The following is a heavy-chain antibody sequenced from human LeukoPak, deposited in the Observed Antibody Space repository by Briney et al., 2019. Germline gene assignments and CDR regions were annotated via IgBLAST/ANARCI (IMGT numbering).Heavy chain of an antibody. CDR2: INPSGGST. D-gene: IGHD1-26*01. J-gene: IGHJ4*02. Sequence: ASVKVSCKASGYTFTSYYMHWVRQAPGQGLEWMGIINPSGGSTSYAQKFQGRVTMTRDMSTSTVYMELSSLRSEDTAVYYCARLYRVGAYYFDYWGQGTLVTVSA. V-gene: IGHV1-46*01. CDR1: GYTFTSYY. CDR3: ARLYRVGAYYFDY.